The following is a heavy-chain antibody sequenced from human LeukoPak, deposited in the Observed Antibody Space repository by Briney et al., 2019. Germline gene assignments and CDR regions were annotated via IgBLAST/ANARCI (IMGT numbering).Heavy chain of an antibody. D-gene: IGHD6-19*01. CDR3: ARLNSGWDNYYYYYMDV. CDR1: GGSFSGYY. V-gene: IGHV4-34*01. Sequence: SETLSLTCAVSGGSFSGYYWNWIRQSPGKGLEWIGEINHSGSTHYNPSLKSRVTISVDTSKNQFSLKLSSVTAADTAVYYCARLNSGWDNYYYYYMDVRGKGTTVTVSS. J-gene: IGHJ6*03. CDR2: INHSGST.